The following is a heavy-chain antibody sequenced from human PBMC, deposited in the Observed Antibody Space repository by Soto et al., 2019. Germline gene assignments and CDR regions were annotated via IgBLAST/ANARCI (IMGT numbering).Heavy chain of an antibody. Sequence: QVQLQESGPGLVKPSETLSVTCTVSGGSITSHYWSWFRQSAGKGLEWIGRISATGSTYDYPFLHSRVTISLDTSPNQFSLLLSFVTAADTAVYYCARAQGRGYFGFCGQGPLVTVSA. CDR1: GGSITSHY. V-gene: IGHV4-4*07. CDR3: ARAQGRGYFGF. J-gene: IGHJ4*02. CDR2: ISATGST.